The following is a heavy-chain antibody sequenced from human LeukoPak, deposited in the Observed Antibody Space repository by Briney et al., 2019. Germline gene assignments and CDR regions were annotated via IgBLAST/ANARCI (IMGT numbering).Heavy chain of an antibody. CDR1: GFTFSNAW. CDR2: IKSKTDGGTT. D-gene: IGHD1-26*01. V-gene: IGHV3-15*01. Sequence: GGSLRLSCAASGFTFSNAWMSWVRQAPGKGLEWVGRIKSKTDGGTTDYAAPVKGRFTISRDDSKNTLYLQMNSLKTEDTAVYYCTTDSGWEPDEYYYMDVWGKGTTVTVSS. J-gene: IGHJ6*03. CDR3: TTDSGWEPDEYYYMDV.